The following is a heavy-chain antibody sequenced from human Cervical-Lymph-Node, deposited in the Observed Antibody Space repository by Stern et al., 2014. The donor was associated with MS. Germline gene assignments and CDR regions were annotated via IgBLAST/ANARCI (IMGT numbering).Heavy chain of an antibody. Sequence: QVQLQESGPGLVKPSETLSLTCTVSGGSISSSSYYWGWIRQPPGQGLEWIGSIYYSGSTYYNPSLTSRVTITADTSNNQFSLKLSSVTAADTAVYYCARHLEWFGGYWGQGTLVTVSS. CDR2: IYYSGST. D-gene: IGHD3-10*01. CDR3: ARHLEWFGGY. J-gene: IGHJ4*02. CDR1: GGSISSSSYY. V-gene: IGHV4-39*01.